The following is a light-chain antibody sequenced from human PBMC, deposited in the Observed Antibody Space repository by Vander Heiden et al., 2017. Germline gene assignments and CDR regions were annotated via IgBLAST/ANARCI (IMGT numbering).Light chain of an antibody. V-gene: IGKV3-20*01. J-gene: IGKJ1*01. Sequence: DIVLTQSPCTLSLSPGDRATLSCRARQSVSGRYLAWYQQKPGQAPRLLIHGISSRATGIPDRFSGSGSGTDCTLTINRLEQEDFAVYYCQRYDQSQWTFGQGTKVEI. CDR2: GIS. CDR1: QSVSGRY. CDR3: QRYDQSQWT.